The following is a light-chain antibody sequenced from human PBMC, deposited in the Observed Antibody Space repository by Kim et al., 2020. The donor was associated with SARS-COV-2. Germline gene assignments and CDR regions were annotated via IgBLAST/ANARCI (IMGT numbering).Light chain of an antibody. J-gene: IGLJ3*02. CDR2: EGS. Sequence: QSALTQPASVSGSPGQSITISCTGTSRDVGSYNLVSWYQQHPGKAPKLLLYEGSERPSGVSNRFSGSKSGNTASLTISGLQAEDEADYYCCSYAGSGTWVFGGGTNVTVL. CDR3: CSYAGSGTWV. CDR1: SRDVGSYNL. V-gene: IGLV2-23*01.